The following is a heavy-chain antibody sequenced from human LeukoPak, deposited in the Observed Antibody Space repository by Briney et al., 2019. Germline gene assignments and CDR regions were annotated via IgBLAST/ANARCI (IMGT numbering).Heavy chain of an antibody. CDR2: ISSSGSTI. Sequence: PGGSLRLSCAASGFTFSDYYMSWLRQAPGKGLEWVSYISSSGSTIYYADSVKGRFTISRDNAKNSLYLQMNSLRAEDTAVYYCARVDCSGGSCYFYYYYYYMDVWGKGTTVTVSS. V-gene: IGHV3-11*01. J-gene: IGHJ6*03. CDR3: ARVDCSGGSCYFYYYYYYMDV. CDR1: GFTFSDYY. D-gene: IGHD2-15*01.